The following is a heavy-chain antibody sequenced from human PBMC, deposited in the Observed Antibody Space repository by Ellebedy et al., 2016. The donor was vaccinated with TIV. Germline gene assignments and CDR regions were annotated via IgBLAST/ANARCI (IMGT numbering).Heavy chain of an antibody. CDR1: GGTFSRYA. CDR2: IIPIFGTA. CDR3: VSVGAFDI. D-gene: IGHD5/OR15-5a*01. V-gene: IGHV1-69*13. Sequence: SVKVSCXASGGTFSRYAISWVRQAPGQGLEWMGGIIPIFGTANYAQKFQGRVTITADESTSTAYMELSSLRSEDTAVYYCVSVGAFDIWGQGTMVTVSS. J-gene: IGHJ3*02.